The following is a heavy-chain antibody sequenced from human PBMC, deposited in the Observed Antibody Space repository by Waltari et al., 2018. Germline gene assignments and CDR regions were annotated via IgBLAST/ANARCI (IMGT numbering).Heavy chain of an antibody. V-gene: IGHV3-7*01. CDR3: ARLYFDPEGDY. D-gene: IGHD3-9*01. Sequence: EVQLVESGGGLVQPGGSLRLSCAASGFTFSSYWMSWVREAPGKGLEGVANIKQDGSEKYYVDSVKGRFTISRDNAKNSLYLQMNSLRAEDTAVYYCARLYFDPEGDYWGQGTLVTVSS. J-gene: IGHJ4*02. CDR2: IKQDGSEK. CDR1: GFTFSSYW.